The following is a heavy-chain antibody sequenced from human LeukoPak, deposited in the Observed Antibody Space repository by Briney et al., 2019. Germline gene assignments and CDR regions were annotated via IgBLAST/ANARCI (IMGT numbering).Heavy chain of an antibody. CDR2: ISGSGGST. V-gene: IGHV3-23*01. CDR1: GFTFSSYA. Sequence: GGSLRLSCAASGFTFSSYAMSWVRQAPGKGLEWVSAISGSGGSTYYADSVKGRFTISRDNSKNTLYLQMNSLRAEDTAVYYCAKDGNYDFWSGYPLYYYYGMDVWGQGTTVTVSS. D-gene: IGHD3-3*01. J-gene: IGHJ6*02. CDR3: AKDGNYDFWSGYPLYYYYGMDV.